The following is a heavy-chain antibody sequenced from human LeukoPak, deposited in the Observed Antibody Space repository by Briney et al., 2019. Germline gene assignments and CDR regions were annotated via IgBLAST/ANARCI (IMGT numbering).Heavy chain of an antibody. D-gene: IGHD1-26*01. V-gene: IGHV3-30*18. CDR1: GFTFSSYG. Sequence: PGGSLRLSCAASGFTFSSYGMHWVRQAPGKGLEWVAVISYDGSNKYYADSVKGRFTISRDNSKNTLYLQMNSLRAEDTAVYYCAKGTSPPGIVGALGDYWGQGTLVTVSS. J-gene: IGHJ4*02. CDR3: AKGTSPPGIVGALGDY. CDR2: ISYDGSNK.